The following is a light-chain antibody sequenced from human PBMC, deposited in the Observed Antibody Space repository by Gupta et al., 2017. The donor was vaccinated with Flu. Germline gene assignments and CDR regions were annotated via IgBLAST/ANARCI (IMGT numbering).Light chain of an antibody. J-gene: IGLJ3*02. CDR2: KDT. CDR1: NIGSKN. Sequence: SSELTQPLSVLVALGQTARITCGGNNIGSKNVHWYQQKPGQALMVVIYKDTNRPSGIPERFSASNSGTTATLTISRAQDGEEADYYCQVSDSSAGRVFGGGTKLTVL. V-gene: IGLV3-9*01. CDR3: QVSDSSAGRV.